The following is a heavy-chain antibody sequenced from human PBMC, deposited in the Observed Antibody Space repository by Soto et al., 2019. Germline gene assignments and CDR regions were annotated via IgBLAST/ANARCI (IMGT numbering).Heavy chain of an antibody. CDR3: ARGRAYYDFWSGSKNGLDP. D-gene: IGHD3-3*01. CDR2: IIPKLGSA. CDR1: GGGNLRDYR. V-gene: IGHV1-69*13. J-gene: IGHJ5*02. Sequence: SVKVSCKASGGGNLRDYRTTWVRRASGQGLEWMGGIIPKLGSANYAQNFQGRVTVTADASTSTVYMELRSLRSDDTAVYYCARGRAYYDFWSGSKNGLDPWGQGTLVTVSS.